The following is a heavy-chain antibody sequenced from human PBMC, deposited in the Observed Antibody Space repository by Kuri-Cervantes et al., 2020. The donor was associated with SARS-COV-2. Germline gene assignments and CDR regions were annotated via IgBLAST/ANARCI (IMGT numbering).Heavy chain of an antibody. CDR1: GGSFSGYY. D-gene: IGHD4-17*01. CDR3: ARELGLTTVNWFDP. Sequence: SETLSLTCAVYGGSFSGYYWSWIRQPPGKGLEWIGYIYYSGSTNYNPSLKSRVTISVDTSKNQFSLKLSSVTAADTAVYYCARELGLTTVNWFDPWGQGTLVTVSS. V-gene: IGHV4-59*01. CDR2: IYYSGST. J-gene: IGHJ5*02.